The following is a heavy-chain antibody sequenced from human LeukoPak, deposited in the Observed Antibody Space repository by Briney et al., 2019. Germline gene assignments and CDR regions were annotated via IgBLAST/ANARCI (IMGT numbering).Heavy chain of an antibody. Sequence: PGGSLRLSCAASGFTVSSNYMSWVRQAPGKGLEWVSVIYSGGSTYYADSVKGRFTISRDNSKNTLYLQMNSLRDEDTAVYYCARTKEEYYYGSGTHAYYYYMDVWGKGTTVTVSS. D-gene: IGHD3-10*01. CDR1: GFTVSSNY. J-gene: IGHJ6*03. CDR3: ARTKEEYYYGSGTHAYYYYMDV. V-gene: IGHV3-53*01. CDR2: IYSGGST.